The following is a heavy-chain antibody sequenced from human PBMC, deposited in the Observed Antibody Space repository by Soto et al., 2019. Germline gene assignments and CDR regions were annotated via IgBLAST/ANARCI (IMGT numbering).Heavy chain of an antibody. V-gene: IGHV3-23*01. D-gene: IGHD2-8*01. Sequence: PGGSLRLSCAASGFTFSSYAMSWVRQAPGKGLEWVSAISGSGGSTYYADSVKGRFTISRDNSNNSLYLHMNGLRAEDTGGYYCAKEMFAAAYAATSPFDLWGQGTLVTVPS. J-gene: IGHJ4*02. CDR3: AKEMFAAAYAATSPFDL. CDR2: ISGSGGST. CDR1: GFTFSSYA.